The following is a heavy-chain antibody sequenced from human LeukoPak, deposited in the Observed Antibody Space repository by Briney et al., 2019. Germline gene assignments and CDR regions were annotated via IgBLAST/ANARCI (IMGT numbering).Heavy chain of an antibody. CDR2: IYHTGAT. D-gene: IGHD6-19*01. V-gene: IGHV4-59*08. CDR3: AKYGKSGWSIDN. CDR1: GGSLGGDY. J-gene: IGHJ4*02. Sequence: SETLSLTCTVSGGSLGGDYWTWIRQPPGKGLQYIGYIYHTGATNYNPSLKSRVTMSVDTSKNQFSLKLNSVTAADTAVYFCAKYGKSGWSIDNWGQGTLVTVSS.